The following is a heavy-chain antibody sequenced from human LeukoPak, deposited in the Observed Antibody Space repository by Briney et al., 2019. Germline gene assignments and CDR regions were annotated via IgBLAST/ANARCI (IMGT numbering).Heavy chain of an antibody. D-gene: IGHD2-2*01. V-gene: IGHV4-4*09. Sequence: PSETLSLTCTVSGGSISTYYWSWFRQPPGKGLEWIGYIYTSGSANYNPSLESRVTISVDTSKSQFSLKLTSVTAADTAVYYCARHARFCTSTSCYDYWGQGTLVTVSS. J-gene: IGHJ4*02. CDR2: IYTSGSA. CDR3: ARHARFCTSTSCYDY. CDR1: GGSISTYY.